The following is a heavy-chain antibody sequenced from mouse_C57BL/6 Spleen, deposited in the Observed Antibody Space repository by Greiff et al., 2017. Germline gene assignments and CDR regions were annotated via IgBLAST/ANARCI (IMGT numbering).Heavy chain of an antibody. V-gene: IGHV1-64*01. CDR3: ARGGSYDGCYEYYFDY. Sequence: QVQLQQPGAELVKPGASVKLSCKASGYTFTSYWMHWVKQRPGQGLEWIGMIHPNRGSTNYNEKFKSKATLTVDKSSSTAYMQLSSLTSEDSAVYYCARGGSYDGCYEYYFDYWGQGTTLTVSS. J-gene: IGHJ2*01. D-gene: IGHD2-3*01. CDR1: GYTFTSYW. CDR2: IHPNRGST.